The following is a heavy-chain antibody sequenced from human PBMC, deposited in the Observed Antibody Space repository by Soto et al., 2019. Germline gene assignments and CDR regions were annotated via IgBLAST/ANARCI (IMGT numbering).Heavy chain of an antibody. V-gene: IGHV4-34*01. CDR3: ARSGSLDY. CDR2: INHSGST. CDR1: GGSFSCYY. D-gene: IGHD5-12*01. J-gene: IGHJ4*02. Sequence: PSETLSLTCGVYGGSFSCYYWSWIRQPPGKGLEWIEEINHSGSTNYNPSLKSRVTISVDTSKNQFSLKLSSVTAADTAVYYCARSGSLDYWGQGTLVTVSS.